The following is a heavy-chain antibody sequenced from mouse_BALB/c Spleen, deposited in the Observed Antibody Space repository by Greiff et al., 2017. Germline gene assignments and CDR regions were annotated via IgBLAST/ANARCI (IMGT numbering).Heavy chain of an antibody. CDR1: GYSITSDYA. D-gene: IGHD4-1*01. Sequence: EVKLQESGPGLVKPSQSLSLTCTVTGYSITSDYAWNWIRQFPGNKLEWMGYISYSGSTSYNPSLKSRISITRDTSKNQFFLQLNSVTTEDTATYYCAREGQTGIAYWGQGTLVTVSA. V-gene: IGHV3-2*02. CDR3: AREGQTGIAY. J-gene: IGHJ3*01. CDR2: ISYSGST.